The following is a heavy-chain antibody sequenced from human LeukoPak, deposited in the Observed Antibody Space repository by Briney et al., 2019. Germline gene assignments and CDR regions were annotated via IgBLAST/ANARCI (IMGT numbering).Heavy chain of an antibody. CDR2: ISSSSSTI. D-gene: IGHD6-13*01. V-gene: IGHV3-48*01. Sequence: GGSLRLSCAASGFTFSSYSMNWVRQAPGKGLEWVSYISSSSSTIYYADSVKGRFTISRDNAKNSLYLQMNSLRAEDMAVYYCARDRAIAGRGFDYWGQGTLVTVSS. CDR3: ARDRAIAGRGFDY. J-gene: IGHJ4*02. CDR1: GFTFSSYS.